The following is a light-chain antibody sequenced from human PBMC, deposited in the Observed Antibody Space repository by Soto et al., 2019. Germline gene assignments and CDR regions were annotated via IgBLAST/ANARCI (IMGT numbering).Light chain of an antibody. V-gene: IGKV3-11*01. J-gene: IGKJ5*01. CDR3: QQPSLWPS. CDR2: DAS. Sequence: SAAALSWTPGDRASLSCRPIQSVSTYLAWYQQKPGQAPRLLIYDASNRATGIPARFSGSGAGTDFTLTSSSLEPEDFAVYHRQQPSLWPSFGQGTRLEIK. CDR1: QSVSTY.